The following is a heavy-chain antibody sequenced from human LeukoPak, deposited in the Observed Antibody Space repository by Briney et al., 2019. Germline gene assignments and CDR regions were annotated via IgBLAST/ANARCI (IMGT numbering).Heavy chain of an antibody. J-gene: IGHJ5*02. D-gene: IGHD2-2*01. CDR2: IYYSGST. V-gene: IGHV4-39*01. CDR3: ARHVPAASGWFDP. Sequence: SETLSLTCTVSGGSISSSSYYWGWIRQPPGKGLEWLGSIYYSGSTYYNPSLKSRVTISVDTSKNQFSLKLSSVTAADTAVYYCARHVPAASGWFDPWGQGTLVTVSS. CDR1: GGSISSSSYY.